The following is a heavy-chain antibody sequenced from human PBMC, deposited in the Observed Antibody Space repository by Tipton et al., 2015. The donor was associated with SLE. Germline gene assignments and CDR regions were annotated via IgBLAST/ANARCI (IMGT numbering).Heavy chain of an antibody. CDR1: GGSISSYY. CDR3: ARIPDWFDP. J-gene: IGHJ5*02. CDR2: IYYSGST. V-gene: IGHV4-59*08. Sequence: TLSLTCTVSGGSISSYYWSWIRQPPGKGLEWIGYIYYSGSTNYNPSLKSRVTISVDTSKNQFSLKLSSVTAADTAMYYCARIPDWFDPWGQGTLVTVSS.